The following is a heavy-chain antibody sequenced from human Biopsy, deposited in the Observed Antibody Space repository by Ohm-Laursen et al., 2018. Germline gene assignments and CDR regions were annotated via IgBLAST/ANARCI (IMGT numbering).Heavy chain of an antibody. D-gene: IGHD6-19*01. CDR2: IYDGGSTA. Sequence: SETLSLTCTVSGDSVSSGSFYWTWIRQPPGQGLEYIGYIYDGGSTANYNPSLESRVTMSVDMPKNQFSLKLSSVTAADTAIYYCARGMRSSGWPYFDSWGRGTLVTVSS. CDR3: ARGMRSSGWPYFDS. V-gene: IGHV4-61*01. CDR1: GDSVSSGSFY. J-gene: IGHJ4*02.